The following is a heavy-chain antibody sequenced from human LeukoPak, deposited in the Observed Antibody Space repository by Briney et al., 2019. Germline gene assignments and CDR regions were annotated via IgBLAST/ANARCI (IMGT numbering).Heavy chain of an antibody. Sequence: SETLSLTCAVSGYSISNGYYWGWIRPPPGKGLEWIGSFFHGGTTYYNPSLKSRVTISGDTSKNQISLKLSSVTAADTPVYYCARDPIYYPRLVYFDYWGQGTLVTVSS. V-gene: IGHV4-38-2*02. CDR3: ARDPIYYPRLVYFDY. CDR2: FFHGGTT. D-gene: IGHD3-10*01. CDR1: GYSISNGYY. J-gene: IGHJ4*02.